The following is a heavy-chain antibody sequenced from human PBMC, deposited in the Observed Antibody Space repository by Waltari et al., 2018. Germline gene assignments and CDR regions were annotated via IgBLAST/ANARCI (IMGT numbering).Heavy chain of an antibody. CDR1: GGTFSSYA. CDR2: ISPIFGTA. CDR3: ARGVTYYYDSSGYADAFDI. J-gene: IGHJ3*02. V-gene: IGHV1-69*01. D-gene: IGHD3-22*01. Sequence: QVQLVQSGAEVKKPGSSVKVSCKASGGTFSSYAISWVRRAPGQGLEWMGGISPIFGTANYAQKFQGRVTITADESTSTAYMELSSLRSEDTAVYYCARGVTYYYDSSGYADAFDIWGQGTMVTVSS.